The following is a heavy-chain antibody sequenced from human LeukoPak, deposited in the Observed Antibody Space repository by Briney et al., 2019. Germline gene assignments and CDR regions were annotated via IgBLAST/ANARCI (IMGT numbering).Heavy chain of an antibody. CDR3: ARPRWGSGNLDY. V-gene: IGHV1-2*02. D-gene: IGHD3-10*01. J-gene: IGHJ4*02. CDR1: GYTFTGHY. Sequence: ASVKVSCKASGYTFTGHYMHWVRQAPGQGLEWMGWINPNSGGTNYAQKFQGRVTMTRDTSISTAYMELSRLRSDDTAVYYCARPRWGSGNLDYWGQGTLVTVSS. CDR2: INPNSGGT.